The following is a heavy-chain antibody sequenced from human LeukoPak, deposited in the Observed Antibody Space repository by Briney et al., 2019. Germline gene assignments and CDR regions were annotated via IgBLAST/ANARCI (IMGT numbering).Heavy chain of an antibody. CDR2: ISSSSSYI. V-gene: IGHV3-21*01. D-gene: IGHD1-26*01. Sequence: AGGSLRLSCAASGFTFSSYSMNWVRQAPGKGLECVSSISSSSSYIYYADSVKGRFTISRDNAKNSLYLQMNSLRAEDTAVYYCARDREGSRPNFDYWGQGTLVTVSS. CDR1: GFTFSSYS. J-gene: IGHJ4*02. CDR3: ARDREGSRPNFDY.